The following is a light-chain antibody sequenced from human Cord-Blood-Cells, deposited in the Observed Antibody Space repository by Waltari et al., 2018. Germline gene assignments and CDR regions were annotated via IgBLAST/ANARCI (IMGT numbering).Light chain of an antibody. Sequence: SYELTQPPSVSVSLGQMARITCSGEALPKKYAYWYQQKPGQFPVLVIYKDSERPSGIPERFSGSSSGTIVTLTISGGQAEDEADYYCLSADSSGTYSVFGGGTKLTVL. CDR3: LSADSSGTYSV. CDR2: KDS. J-gene: IGLJ2*01. V-gene: IGLV3-16*01. CDR1: ALPKKY.